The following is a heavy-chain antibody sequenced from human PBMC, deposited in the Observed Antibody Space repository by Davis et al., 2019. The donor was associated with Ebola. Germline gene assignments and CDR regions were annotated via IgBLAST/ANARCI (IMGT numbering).Heavy chain of an antibody. CDR3: ARDGVDCSGGSCYSKFFDY. Sequence: GESLKISCAASGFTFSSYSMNWVRQAPGKGLEWVSSISRSSSYIYYADSVKGRFTISRDNAKNSLYLQMNSLRAEDTAVYYCARDGVDCSGGSCYSKFFDYWGQGTLVTVSS. V-gene: IGHV3-21*01. CDR2: ISRSSSYI. J-gene: IGHJ4*02. D-gene: IGHD2-15*01. CDR1: GFTFSSYS.